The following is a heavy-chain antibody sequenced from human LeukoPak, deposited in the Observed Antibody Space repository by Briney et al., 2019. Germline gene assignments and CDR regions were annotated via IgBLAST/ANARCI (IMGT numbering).Heavy chain of an antibody. CDR3: AKDRGDYYYMDV. J-gene: IGHJ6*03. Sequence: GGSLRLPCAASGFTFSSYGMHWVRQAPGKGLEWVAFIRYDGSNKYYEDSVKGRFTISRDNSKNTLYLQMNSLRAEDTAVYYCAKDRGDYYYMDVWGKGTTVTVSS. CDR2: IRYDGSNK. D-gene: IGHD1-26*01. CDR1: GFTFSSYG. V-gene: IGHV3-30*02.